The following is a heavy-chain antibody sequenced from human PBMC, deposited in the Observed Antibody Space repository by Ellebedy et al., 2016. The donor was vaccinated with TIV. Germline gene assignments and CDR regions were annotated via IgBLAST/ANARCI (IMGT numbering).Heavy chain of an antibody. D-gene: IGHD3-10*01. CDR3: SRHRGYGMDV. Sequence: PGGSLRLSCKASGYSFSTYWITWVRQMPRKGLEWMGKIDPTDSYTNYSPSFQGLVTISADESASTAYLQWPSLKASDSATYYCSRHRGYGMDVWGQGTTVTVSS. CDR1: GYSFSTYW. V-gene: IGHV5-10-1*01. CDR2: IDPTDSYT. J-gene: IGHJ6*02.